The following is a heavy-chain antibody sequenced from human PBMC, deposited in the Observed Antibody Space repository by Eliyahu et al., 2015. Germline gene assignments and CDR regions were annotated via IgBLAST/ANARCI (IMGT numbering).Heavy chain of an antibody. CDR2: IWHDGTTR. V-gene: IGHV3-33*01. D-gene: IGHD1-1*01. Sequence: QVLLVESGGGVVQPGGSLTLSCAGSGFTLSRYIMHWVRQGPGKGLEWGAIIWHDGTTRHYADSVKGRFTISRDSSKNTLYLHIASLGAEDTAVYYCARDSHSDDDDPWFDYWGQGTLVTVSS. CDR1: GFTLSRYI. CDR3: ARDSHSDDDDPWFDY. J-gene: IGHJ4*02.